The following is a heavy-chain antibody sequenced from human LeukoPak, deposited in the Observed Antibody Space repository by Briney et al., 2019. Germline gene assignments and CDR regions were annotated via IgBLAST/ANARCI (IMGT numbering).Heavy chain of an antibody. V-gene: IGHV3-13*01. CDR1: GFAFSSFD. D-gene: IGHD3-10*01. Sequence: GGSLRLSCAASGFAFSSFDMLWVRQSPRKGLEWVARILTNGDTDYGASVEGRFTVSRENAKSYVYLQMNSLRDGDTAVYYCARDRFGERTFEKWGQGTMVTVSS. CDR2: ILTNGDT. J-gene: IGHJ3*02. CDR3: ARDRFGERTFEK.